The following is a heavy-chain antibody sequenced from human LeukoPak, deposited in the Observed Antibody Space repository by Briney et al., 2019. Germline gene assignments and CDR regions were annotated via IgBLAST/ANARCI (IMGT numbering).Heavy chain of an antibody. V-gene: IGHV4-59*08. CDR2: RYYRGST. CDR3: ARHSARGIAAAGPVLDY. D-gene: IGHD6-13*01. CDR1: GASISSYY. Sequence: PSETLSLTCTVSGASISSYYWSWIRQPPGKGLEWIGYRYYRGSTNYNPPLKSRVTISIDTSKNEFSLRLTSVTAADTAVYFCARHSARGIAAAGPVLDYWGQGTLVTVSS. J-gene: IGHJ4*02.